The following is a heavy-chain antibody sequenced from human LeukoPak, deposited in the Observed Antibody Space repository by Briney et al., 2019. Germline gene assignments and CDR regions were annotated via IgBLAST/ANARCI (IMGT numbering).Heavy chain of an antibody. J-gene: IGHJ4*02. D-gene: IGHD4-23*01. CDR2: VYYSGST. Sequence: SETLSLTCTVSGGSISTYYWSWIRQPPGKGLEWIGCVYYSGSTDYNPSLESRVTISVDTSKSQFSLNLSSMTAADTAVYYCARDYGGNSYLDYWGQGILVTVSS. CDR3: ARDYGGNSYLDY. V-gene: IGHV4-59*01. CDR1: GGSISTYY.